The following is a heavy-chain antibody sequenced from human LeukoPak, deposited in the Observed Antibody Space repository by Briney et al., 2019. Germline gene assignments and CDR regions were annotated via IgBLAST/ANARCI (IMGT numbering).Heavy chain of an antibody. Sequence: GASVKVSCKASGYTFTGYYMHWVRQAPGQGLEWMGWINPNSGGTNYAQKFQGRVTMTRDTSISTAYMELSRLRSDDTAVYYCAKDLGRNMVRGYFDYWGQGTLVTVSS. CDR1: GYTFTGYY. V-gene: IGHV1-2*02. CDR2: INPNSGGT. D-gene: IGHD3-10*01. CDR3: AKDLGRNMVRGYFDY. J-gene: IGHJ4*02.